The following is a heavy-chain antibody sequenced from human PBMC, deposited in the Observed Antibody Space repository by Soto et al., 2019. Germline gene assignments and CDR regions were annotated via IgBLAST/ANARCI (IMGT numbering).Heavy chain of an antibody. D-gene: IGHD5-12*01. V-gene: IGHV3-23*01. Sequence: PGGSLRLSCAASGFIFENFGVSWVRQAPGKGLEWISSISGSGFKKYYADSVKGRFTISRDNSKSTVYLELNNLSAEDTAVYHCAKNQGVELVPLATVDWFGRWGQGSGVSAAS. CDR1: GFIFENFG. CDR3: AKNQGVELVPLATVDWFGR. J-gene: IGHJ5*02. CDR2: ISGSGFKK.